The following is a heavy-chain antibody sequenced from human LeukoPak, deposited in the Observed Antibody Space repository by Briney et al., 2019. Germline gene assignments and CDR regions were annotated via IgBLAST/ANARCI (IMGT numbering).Heavy chain of an antibody. D-gene: IGHD4-11*01. CDR2: MNPNSGNT. CDR1: GYTFTSYD. V-gene: IGHV1-8*01. J-gene: IGHJ4*02. Sequence: PVASVKVSCKASGYTFTSYDINWVRQATGQGLEWMGWMNPNSGNTGYAQKFQGRATMTRNTSISTAYMELSSLRSEDTAVYYCARHDYSDFDYWGQGTLVTVSS. CDR3: ARHDYSDFDY.